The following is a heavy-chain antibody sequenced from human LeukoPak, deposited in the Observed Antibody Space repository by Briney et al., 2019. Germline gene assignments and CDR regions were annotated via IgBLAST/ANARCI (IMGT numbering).Heavy chain of an antibody. Sequence: PGGSLRPSCAAFASTLSATGTPWVSPAPGKGREWVVFMRFDGRSKFHTDSVKGRFSISRDNAENSPYLQMNSLRAEDTAVYYCARYHAYAFDIWGQGTLVTVSS. CDR3: ARYHAYAFDI. V-gene: IGHV3-30*02. CDR2: MRFDGRSK. CDR1: ASTLSATG. J-gene: IGHJ3*02. D-gene: IGHD2-2*01.